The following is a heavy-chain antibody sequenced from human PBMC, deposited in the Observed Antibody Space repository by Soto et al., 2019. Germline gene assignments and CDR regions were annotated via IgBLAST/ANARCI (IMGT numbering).Heavy chain of an antibody. J-gene: IGHJ4*02. CDR3: VNMMIARGAFDF. D-gene: IGHD2-21*01. CDR1: GFAFSSYA. CDR2: ISPQGGST. Sequence: GGSLRLSCSASGFAFSSYAMHWVRQTPGKGLEYVSAISPQGGSTYYADSVKGRFTISRDDSKNTVYLQMSSLRPDDTAVYYCVNMMIARGAFDFWGQGTLVTGLL. V-gene: IGHV3-64D*06.